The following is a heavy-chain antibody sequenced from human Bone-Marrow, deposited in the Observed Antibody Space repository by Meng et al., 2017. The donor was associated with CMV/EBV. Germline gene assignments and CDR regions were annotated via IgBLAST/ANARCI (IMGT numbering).Heavy chain of an antibody. V-gene: IGHV3-23*01. CDR1: GFTFSSYA. D-gene: IGHD3-22*01. Sequence: GESLKISCAASGFTFSSYAMSWVRQAPGKGLEWVSAISGNGGSTYYADSVKGRFTISRDNAENSLYLQMNSLRAEDTAVYYCARDDSSLPAYYYGMDVWGQGTTVTVSS. J-gene: IGHJ6*02. CDR2: ISGNGGST. CDR3: ARDDSSLPAYYYGMDV.